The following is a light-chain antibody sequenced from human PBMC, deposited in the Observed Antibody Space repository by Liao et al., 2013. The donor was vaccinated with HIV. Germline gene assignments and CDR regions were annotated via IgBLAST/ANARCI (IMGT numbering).Light chain of an antibody. Sequence: SYELTQPPSVSVAPGKTARITCGGNNIGSKSVHWYQQKPGQAPVLVIYYDSDRPSGIPERFSGSNSGNTATLTISRVEAGDEADYYCHVWDSTNDVYVFGTGTKVTVL. CDR3: HVWDSTNDVYV. CDR2: YDS. CDR1: NIGSKS. J-gene: IGLJ1*01. V-gene: IGLV3-21*01.